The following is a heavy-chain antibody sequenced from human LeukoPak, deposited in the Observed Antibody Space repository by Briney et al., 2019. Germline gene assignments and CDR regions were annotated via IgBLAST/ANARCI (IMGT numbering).Heavy chain of an antibody. CDR2: ISYDGSNK. J-gene: IGHJ4*02. V-gene: IGHV3-30-3*01. CDR3: ARLHFDY. Sequence: GGSLRLSCAASGFTFSSYAMHWVRQVPGKGLEWVAVISYDGSNKYYADSVKGRFTISRDNSKNTLYQQMNSLRAEDTAVYYCARLHFDYWGQGTLVTVSS. CDR1: GFTFSSYA.